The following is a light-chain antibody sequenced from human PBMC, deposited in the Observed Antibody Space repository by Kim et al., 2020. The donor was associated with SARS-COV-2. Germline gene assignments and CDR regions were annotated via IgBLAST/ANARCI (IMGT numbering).Light chain of an antibody. Sequence: DIQMTQSPSSLSASVGDRVTITCRASQAVGNYLAWFQQKPGEAPTSLIYGVSNLQTGVPSRFSGRDSGTDFTLTISGLQPEDFATYYCQQYDSYPWTFGPGTKVDIK. CDR3: QQYDSYPWT. V-gene: IGKV1-16*01. CDR1: QAVGNY. CDR2: GVS. J-gene: IGKJ1*01.